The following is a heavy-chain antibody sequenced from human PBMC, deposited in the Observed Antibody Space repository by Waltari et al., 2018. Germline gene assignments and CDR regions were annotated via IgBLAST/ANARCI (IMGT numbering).Heavy chain of an antibody. Sequence: VQLVESGGGLVQPGRSLRLSCAASGLTFDDYAMHWVRQAPGKGLEWVSGISWNSGSIGYADSVKGRFTISRDNAKNSLYLQMNSLRAEDTALYYCAKDSRTTDYFDYWGQGTLVTVSS. J-gene: IGHJ4*02. CDR1: GLTFDDYA. D-gene: IGHD4-17*01. V-gene: IGHV3-9*01. CDR2: ISWNSGSI. CDR3: AKDSRTTDYFDY.